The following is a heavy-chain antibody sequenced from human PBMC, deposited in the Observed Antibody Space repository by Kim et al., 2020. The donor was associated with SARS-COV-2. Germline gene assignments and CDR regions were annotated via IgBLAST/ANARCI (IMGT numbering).Heavy chain of an antibody. J-gene: IGHJ6*02. Sequence: GRFTISRDNAKNSLYLQMNSLRAEDTAVYYCARDNLVDIVATSYYYGMDVWGQGTTVTVSS. V-gene: IGHV3-11*06. D-gene: IGHD5-12*01. CDR3: ARDNLVDIVATSYYYGMDV.